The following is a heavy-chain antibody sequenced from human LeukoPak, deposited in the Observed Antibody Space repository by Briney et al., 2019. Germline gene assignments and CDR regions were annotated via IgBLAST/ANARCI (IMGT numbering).Heavy chain of an antibody. V-gene: IGHV3-30*18. D-gene: IGHD1-26*01. CDR3: AKDSGSYSDAFGI. J-gene: IGHJ3*02. CDR1: GFTFSSYG. Sequence: GGSLRLSCAASGFTFSSYGMHWVRQAPGKGLEWVAVISYDGSNKYYADSVKGRFTISRDNSKNTLYLQMNSLGAEDTAVYYCAKDSGSYSDAFGIWGQGTMVTVSS. CDR2: ISYDGSNK.